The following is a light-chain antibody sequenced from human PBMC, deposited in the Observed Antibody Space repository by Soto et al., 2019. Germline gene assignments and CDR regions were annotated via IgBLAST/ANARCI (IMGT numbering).Light chain of an antibody. Sequence: EIVLTQSPGTLSLSPGEGATLSCRASQSVSSTYLAWYQQKPGQAPRLLIYSASSRATGIPDRFSGSGSGTDFTLTISRLEPKDFAVYFCQQYGGSPKTFGQGTKVDIK. CDR2: SAS. CDR1: QSVSSTY. CDR3: QQYGGSPKT. J-gene: IGKJ1*01. V-gene: IGKV3-20*01.